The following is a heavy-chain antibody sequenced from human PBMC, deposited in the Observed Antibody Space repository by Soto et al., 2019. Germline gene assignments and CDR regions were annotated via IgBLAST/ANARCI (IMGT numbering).Heavy chain of an antibody. D-gene: IGHD5-18*01. Sequence: EVQLVESGGGLVQPGGSLRLSCAASGVTVSSNYMSWVRQAPGKGLEWVSVIYSGGSTYYADSVKGRFTISRDNSTNTLYLQMNSLRAEDTAVYYCWRHGYNYGGGYFDYWGQGTLVTVSS. CDR3: WRHGYNYGGGYFDY. V-gene: IGHV3-66*04. J-gene: IGHJ4*02. CDR1: GVTVSSNY. CDR2: IYSGGST.